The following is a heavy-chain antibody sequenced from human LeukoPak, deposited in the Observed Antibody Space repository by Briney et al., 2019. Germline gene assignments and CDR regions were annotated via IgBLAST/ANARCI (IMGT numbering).Heavy chain of an antibody. D-gene: IGHD1-26*01. CDR3: ARGAGPTRGGSPWYFDL. CDR2: INPSGGST. Sequence: ASVKVSCKASGYTFTSYDINWVRQAPGQGLEWMGIINPSGGSTSYAQKFQGRVTMTRDTSTSTVYMELSSLRSEDTAVYYCARGAGPTRGGSPWYFDLWGRGTLVTVSS. V-gene: IGHV1-46*01. CDR1: GYTFTSYD. J-gene: IGHJ2*01.